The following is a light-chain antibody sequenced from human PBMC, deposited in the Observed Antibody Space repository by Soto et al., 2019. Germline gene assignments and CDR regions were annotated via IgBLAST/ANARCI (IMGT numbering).Light chain of an antibody. CDR2: AAS. CDR3: QQRYTVPIT. CDR1: QGISSY. J-gene: IGKJ3*01. Sequence: AIRMTQSPSSFSASTGDRVTITCRASQGISSYLAWYQQKPGKAPKLLISAASNLQSGVPSRFSGSGSGTDFTLTISSLQPEDFASYYCQQRYTVPITFGPGTKVDLK. V-gene: IGKV1-8*01.